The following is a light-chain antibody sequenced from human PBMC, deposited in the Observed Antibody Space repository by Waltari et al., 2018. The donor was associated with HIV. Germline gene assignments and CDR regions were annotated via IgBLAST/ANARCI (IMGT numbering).Light chain of an antibody. CDR2: STP. CDR3: LLYYGGAVV. V-gene: IGLV7-43*01. CDR1: TGAVTSGYY. J-gene: IGLJ2*01. Sequence: QTVVTQEPSLTVSPGGTVTLTCASSTGAVTSGYYPGWFQQRPGQAPWALIYSTPYSHSWTPARFSGSLLGGKAALTLSGVQPEDEAEYYCLLYYGGAVVFGGGTKLTVL.